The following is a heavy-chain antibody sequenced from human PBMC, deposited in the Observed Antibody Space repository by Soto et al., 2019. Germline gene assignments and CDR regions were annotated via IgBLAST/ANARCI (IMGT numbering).Heavy chain of an antibody. J-gene: IGHJ6*02. CDR1: GFTFSSYS. CDR2: ISSSSSYI. V-gene: IGHV3-21*01. CDR3: ARDGTTTNPFIGDYYGMDV. Sequence: GGSLRLSCAASGFTFSSYSMHWVRQAPGKGLEWVASISSSSSYIYNADSVKGRFTIPRDNAKNSLYLQMNSLRAEDTAVYYCARDGTTTNPFIGDYYGMDVWGQGTTVIVSS. D-gene: IGHD4-4*01.